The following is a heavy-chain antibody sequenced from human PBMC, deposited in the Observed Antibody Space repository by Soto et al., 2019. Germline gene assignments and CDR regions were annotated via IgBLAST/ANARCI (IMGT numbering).Heavy chain of an antibody. J-gene: IGHJ3*01. V-gene: IGHV3-48*01. D-gene: IGHD2-21*02. CDR1: GFTFKTYG. Sequence: DEHLVQSGGGLGQPGGSLRLSCAASGFTFKTYGMNWVRRAPGKGLEWIAFISGTGSTIYYADSVQGRFIVSRDNSNNSLHLQVNSLRSDDTAVYYCXXXGCTSASCYSYIRAXXVWGQGT. CDR3: XXXGCTSASCYSYIRAXXV. CDR2: ISGTGSTI.